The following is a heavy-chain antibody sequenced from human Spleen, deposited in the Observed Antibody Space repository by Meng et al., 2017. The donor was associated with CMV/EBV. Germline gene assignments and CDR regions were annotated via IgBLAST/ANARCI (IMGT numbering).Heavy chain of an antibody. CDR1: GYTFTGYY. CDR3: ASSFLDIVATIEVRGGIYYFDY. J-gene: IGHJ4*02. CDR2: INPNSGGT. Sequence: ASVKVSCKASGYTFTGYYMHWVRQAPGQGLEWMGWINPNSGGTNYAQKFQGRVTMTRDTSISTAYMELSRLRSDDTAVYYCASSFLDIVATIEVRGGIYYFDYWGQGTLVTVSS. D-gene: IGHD5-12*01. V-gene: IGHV1-2*02.